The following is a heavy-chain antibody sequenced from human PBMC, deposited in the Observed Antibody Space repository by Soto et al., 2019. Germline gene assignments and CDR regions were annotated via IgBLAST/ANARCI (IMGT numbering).Heavy chain of an antibody. Sequence: GASLKISCKGSGYTFTSYWIGWVRHLPGKGLEWMGIIYPGDSDTRNSPSFHGQVTMSVDKSISTAYLQWSSLKGSDRSMDYCARDKDCDGSGYDSGGFDIWGQGTMVTVSS. CDR3: ARDKDCDGSGYDSGGFDI. V-gene: IGHV5-51*01. CDR2: IYPGDSDT. J-gene: IGHJ3*02. D-gene: IGHD3-22*01. CDR1: GYTFTSYW.